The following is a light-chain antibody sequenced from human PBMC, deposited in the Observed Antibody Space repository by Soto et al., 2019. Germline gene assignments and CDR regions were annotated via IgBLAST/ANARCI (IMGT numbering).Light chain of an antibody. J-gene: IGKJ1*01. CDR1: QSISPW. CDR3: QHYKTYSRT. V-gene: IGKV1-5*03. CDR2: KAS. Sequence: DIQMTQSPSTLSASVGDRVTITCRASQSISPWLAWYQQKPGKAPKLLIYKASSLGSGGPSRCSGSGSGTEFTLTISSLQPDDLATYYCQHYKTYSRTFGQGTKVEIK.